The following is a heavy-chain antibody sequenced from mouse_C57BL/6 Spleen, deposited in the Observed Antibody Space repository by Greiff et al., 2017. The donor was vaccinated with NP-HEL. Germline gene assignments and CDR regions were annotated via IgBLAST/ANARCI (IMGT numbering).Heavy chain of an antibody. J-gene: IGHJ2*01. Sequence: EVMLVESGAELVRPGASVKLSCTASGFNIKDDYMHWVKQRPEQGLEWIGWIDPENGDTEYASKFQGKATITADTSSNTAYLQLSSLTSEDTAVYYCTSNYDGSAFDYWGQGTTLTVSS. D-gene: IGHD1-1*01. CDR3: TSNYDGSAFDY. CDR2: IDPENGDT. V-gene: IGHV14-4*01. CDR1: GFNIKDDY.